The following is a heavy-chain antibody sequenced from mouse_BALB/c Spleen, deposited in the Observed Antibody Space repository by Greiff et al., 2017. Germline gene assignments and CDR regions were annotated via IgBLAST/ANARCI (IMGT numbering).Heavy chain of an antibody. D-gene: IGHD4-1*01. CDR3: ARINWDYYAMDY. Sequence: EVMLVESGGGLVRPGGSRKLSCAASGFTFSSFGMHWVRQAPEKGLEWVAYISSGSSTIYYADTVKGRFTISRDNPKNTLFLQMTSLRSEDTAMYYCARINWDYYAMDYWGQGTSVTVSS. CDR2: ISSGSSTI. CDR1: GFTFSSFG. J-gene: IGHJ4*01. V-gene: IGHV5-17*02.